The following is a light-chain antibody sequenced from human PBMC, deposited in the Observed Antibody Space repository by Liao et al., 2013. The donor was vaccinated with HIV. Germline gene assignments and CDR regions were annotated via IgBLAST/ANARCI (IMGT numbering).Light chain of an antibody. CDR1: ALPNQY. V-gene: IGLV3-25*03. Sequence: SYELTQPPSVSVSPGQTARITCSGDALPNQYAFWYRQRPGQTPLLVIYKDTKRSSGIPERFSGSSSGTTATLTISGVQAEDEADYYCQSADSSATYPVFGGGTKLTVL. J-gene: IGLJ3*02. CDR3: QSADSSATYPV. CDR2: KDT.